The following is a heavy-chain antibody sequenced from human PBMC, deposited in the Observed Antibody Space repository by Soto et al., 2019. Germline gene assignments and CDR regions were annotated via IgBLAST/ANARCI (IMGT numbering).Heavy chain of an antibody. V-gene: IGHV3-23*01. CDR2: ISGSGGST. Sequence: GGSLRLSCAASGFTFSSYAMSWVRQAPGKGLEWVSAISGSGGSTYYADSVKGRFTISRDNSKNTLYLQMNSLRAEDTAVYYCAKDLKGDSGYDYGLFDYWGQGTLVTVSS. J-gene: IGHJ4*02. CDR3: AKDLKGDSGYDYGLFDY. CDR1: GFTFSSYA. D-gene: IGHD5-12*01.